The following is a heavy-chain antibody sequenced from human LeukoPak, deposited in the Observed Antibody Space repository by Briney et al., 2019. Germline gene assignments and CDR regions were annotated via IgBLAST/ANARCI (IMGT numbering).Heavy chain of an antibody. CDR1: GASISRSDYF. Sequence: PSETLSLTCTVSGASISRSDYFLGWIRQPPGKGLEWIGSIYYSGSTYYSPSLKGRVTISVDTSKNQFSLKLNSVTAADTAVYYCARSSEYGDPFNYWGQGTLVTVSS. V-gene: IGHV4-39*01. D-gene: IGHD4-17*01. J-gene: IGHJ4*02. CDR2: IYYSGST. CDR3: ARSSEYGDPFNY.